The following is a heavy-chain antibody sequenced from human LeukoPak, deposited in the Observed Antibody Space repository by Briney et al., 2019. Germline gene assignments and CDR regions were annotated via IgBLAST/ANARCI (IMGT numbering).Heavy chain of an antibody. CDR3: AREYYGDYSFGY. Sequence: GRSLRLSCAASGFTFSSYAMHWVRQAPGKGLEWVAVISYDGSNKYYADSVKGRFTISRDNSKNTLYLQMNSLRAEDTAVYYCAREYYGDYSFGYWGQGTLVTVSS. V-gene: IGHV3-30-3*01. J-gene: IGHJ4*02. D-gene: IGHD4-17*01. CDR1: GFTFSSYA. CDR2: ISYDGSNK.